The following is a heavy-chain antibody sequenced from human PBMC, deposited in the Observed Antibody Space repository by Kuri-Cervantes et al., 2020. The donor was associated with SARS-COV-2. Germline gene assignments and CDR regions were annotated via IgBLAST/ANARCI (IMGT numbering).Heavy chain of an antibody. V-gene: IGHV3-21*01. CDR1: GFIFSSYS. Sequence: GESLKISCAASGFIFSSYSMNWVRQAPGKGLEWVSSISSSSSYIYYADSVKGRFTISRDNSKNTLYPQMNSLRAEDTAVYYCAKNGEMATIDEYYFDHWGQGTLVTVSS. CDR3: AKNGEMATIDEYYFDH. D-gene: IGHD5-24*01. CDR2: ISSSSSYI. J-gene: IGHJ4*02.